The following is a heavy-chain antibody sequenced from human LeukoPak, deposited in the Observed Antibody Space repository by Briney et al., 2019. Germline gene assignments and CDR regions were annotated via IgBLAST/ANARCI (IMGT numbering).Heavy chain of an antibody. Sequence: ASVKVSCKASGYTFTCYYMHWVRQAPGQGLEWMGWISAYNGNTNYAQKLQGRVTMTTDTSTSTAYIELRSLRSDDTAVYYCGRLGYCSGGSCPTSYNNWFDPWGQGTLVTVSS. CDR1: GYTFTCYY. D-gene: IGHD2-15*01. V-gene: IGHV1-18*04. J-gene: IGHJ5*02. CDR2: ISAYNGNT. CDR3: GRLGYCSGGSCPTSYNNWFDP.